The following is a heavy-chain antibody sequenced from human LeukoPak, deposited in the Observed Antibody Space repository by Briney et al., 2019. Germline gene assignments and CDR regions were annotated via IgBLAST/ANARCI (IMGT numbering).Heavy chain of an antibody. CDR1: GFTFSSYW. V-gene: IGHV3-7*01. D-gene: IGHD2-2*01. J-gene: IGHJ5*02. CDR3: ARSLGYCSSTSCYFWFDP. Sequence: PGGSPRLSCAASGFTFSSYWMSWVRQAPGKGLEWVANIKQDGSEKYYVDSVKGRFTISRDNAKNSLYLQMNSLRAEDTAVYYCARSLGYCSSTSCYFWFDPWGQGTLVTVSS. CDR2: IKQDGSEK.